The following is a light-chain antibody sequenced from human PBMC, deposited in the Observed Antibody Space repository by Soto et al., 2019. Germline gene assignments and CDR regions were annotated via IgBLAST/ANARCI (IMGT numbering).Light chain of an antibody. J-gene: IGLJ3*02. CDR2: STD. CDR1: SGSVSTTYY. CDR3: VLYMGRGISL. Sequence: QAVVTQEPSFSVSPGRTVTLTCGLSSGSVSTTYYPTWYQQTPGQAPRTLIYSTDTRSSGVPDRFSGSILGNKAALTITGAQADDESDYYCVLYMGRGISLFGGGTKVTVL. V-gene: IGLV8-61*01.